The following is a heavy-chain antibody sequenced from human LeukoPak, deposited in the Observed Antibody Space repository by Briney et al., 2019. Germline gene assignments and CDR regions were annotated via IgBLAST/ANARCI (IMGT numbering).Heavy chain of an antibody. V-gene: IGHV1-46*01. CDR3: TRDPSVDYDLLSHWFDP. CDR2: INPSGGST. Sequence: ASVKVSCKAFGYTFTSYYMHWVRQAPGQGLEWMGIINPSGGSTSYAQKFQGRVTMTRDTSTTTVYMELSSLRSEDTAVYYCTRDPSVDYDLLSHWFDPWGQGTLVTVSS. D-gene: IGHD3-9*01. J-gene: IGHJ5*02. CDR1: GYTFTSYY.